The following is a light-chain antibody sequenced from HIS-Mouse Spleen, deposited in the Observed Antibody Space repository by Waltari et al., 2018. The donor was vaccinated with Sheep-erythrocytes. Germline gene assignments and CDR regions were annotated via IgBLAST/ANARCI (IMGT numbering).Light chain of an antibody. J-gene: IGKJ3*01. CDR3: QQLNSYPPA. CDR2: AAS. V-gene: IGKV1-9*01. CDR1: QGISSY. Sequence: DIQLTQSPSFLSASVGDRVTITCRASQGISSYLAWYQQNPGKAPKILIYAASTLQSGVPSRFSGSGSGTEFTLTISSLQPEDFATYYCQQLNSYPPAFGPGTKVDIK.